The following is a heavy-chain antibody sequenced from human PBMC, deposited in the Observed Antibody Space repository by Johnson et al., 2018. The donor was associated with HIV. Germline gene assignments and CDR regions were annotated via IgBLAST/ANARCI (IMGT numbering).Heavy chain of an antibody. J-gene: IGHJ3*02. Sequence: VQLVESGGGLLQPGESLRLSCEASGFTFSSYWMHWFRQAPGNGLVWVSVIYSGGSTYYADSVKGRFTISRDNSKNTLYLQMNSLRAEDTAVYYCAKDQSLLAAPPDAFDIWGQGTMVTVSS. V-gene: IGHV3-NL1*01. D-gene: IGHD6-6*01. CDR2: IYSGGST. CDR1: GFTFSSYW. CDR3: AKDQSLLAAPPDAFDI.